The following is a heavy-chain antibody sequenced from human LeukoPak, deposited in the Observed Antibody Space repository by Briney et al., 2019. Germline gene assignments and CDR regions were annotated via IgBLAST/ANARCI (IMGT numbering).Heavy chain of an antibody. D-gene: IGHD3-10*01. V-gene: IGHV1-2*02. CDR3: AREAGYMVRGVINY. CDR2: INPNSGGT. CDR1: GYTFTGYY. Sequence: ASVKVSCKASGYTFTGYYIHWVRQAPGQGLEWMGWINPNSGGTNYAQKFQGRVTMTRDTSISTAYMELSRPRFDDTAVYYCAREAGYMVRGVINYWGQGTLVTVSS. J-gene: IGHJ4*02.